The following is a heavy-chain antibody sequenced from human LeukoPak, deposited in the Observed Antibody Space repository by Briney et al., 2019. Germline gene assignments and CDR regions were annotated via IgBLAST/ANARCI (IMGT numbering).Heavy chain of an antibody. Sequence: SETLSLTCTVSGGSISSSSYYWGWIRQPPGEGLEWIGSIYYSGSTSYNPSLKSRVTISVDTSKNQFSLNLSSVTAADAAVYFCATSRRDGYGSWTRLDYWGQGTLVTISS. CDR1: GGSISSSSYY. D-gene: IGHD5-24*01. CDR3: ATSRRDGYGSWTRLDY. V-gene: IGHV4-39*01. CDR2: IYYSGST. J-gene: IGHJ4*02.